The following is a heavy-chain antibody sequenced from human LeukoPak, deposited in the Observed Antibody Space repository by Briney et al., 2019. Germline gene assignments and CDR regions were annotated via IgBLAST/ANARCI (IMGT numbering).Heavy chain of an antibody. D-gene: IGHD3-22*01. J-gene: IGHJ4*02. CDR1: GGSISSYH. Sequence: NPSETLSLTCTVSGGSISSYHWSWIRQPAGKGLEWIGRIYTRGSTNYNPSLKSRVTMSVDTSKNQFSLKLSSVTAADTAVYYCAGEGHYYDSSGYYYGGEDYWGQGTLVTVSS. CDR2: IYTRGST. CDR3: AGEGHYYDSSGYYYGGEDY. V-gene: IGHV4-4*07.